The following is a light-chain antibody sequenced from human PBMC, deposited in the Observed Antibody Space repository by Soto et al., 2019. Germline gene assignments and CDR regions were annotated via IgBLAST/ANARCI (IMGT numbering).Light chain of an antibody. CDR1: QSVSNW. CDR3: QHYDVFPYT. J-gene: IGKJ2*01. Sequence: DIQMTQSPSTLSASVGDRVTITCRASQSVSNWLAWYQQKPGKVPKLLNFQASTLETGVPSRFRGSGSGTEFTLSISSLQPDDFATYYCQHYDVFPYTFGQGTKLEIK. V-gene: IGKV1-5*03. CDR2: QAS.